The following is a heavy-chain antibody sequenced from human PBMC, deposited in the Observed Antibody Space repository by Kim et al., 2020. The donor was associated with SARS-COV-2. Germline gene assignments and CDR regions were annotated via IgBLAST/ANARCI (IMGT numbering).Heavy chain of an antibody. CDR3: AKDSGYSGYDLVLGCWFDT. J-gene: IGHJ5*02. CDR2: ISGSGGST. D-gene: IGHD5-12*01. Sequence: GGSMRLSCAASGFTFSSYAMSWVRQAPGKGLEWVSAISGSGGSTYYADSVKGRFTISRDNSKNTLYLQMNSLRAEDTAVYYCAKDSGYSGYDLVLGCWFDTWGQGTLVTVSS. CDR1: GFTFSSYA. V-gene: IGHV3-23*01.